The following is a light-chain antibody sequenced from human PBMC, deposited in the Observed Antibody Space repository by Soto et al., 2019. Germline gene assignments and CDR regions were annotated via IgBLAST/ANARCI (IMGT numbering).Light chain of an antibody. CDR3: HQYNRFPRT. CDR2: KGS. CDR1: QSLSIW. Sequence: DIQMTQSPSTLSASIGDRVTITCRASQSLSIWLAWYQQKPGKAPKLLIYKGSTLQSGVPSRCSGSGSGTEFTLTIRSMQTDDFANYYCHQYNRFPRTFGQGTKVDIK. J-gene: IGKJ1*01. V-gene: IGKV1-5*03.